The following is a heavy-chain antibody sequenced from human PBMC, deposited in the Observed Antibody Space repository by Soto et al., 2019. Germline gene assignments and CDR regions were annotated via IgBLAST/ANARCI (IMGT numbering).Heavy chain of an antibody. CDR1: GFTFSSYS. CDR3: AVTVTGAFDI. D-gene: IGHD4-17*01. CDR2: ISSSSSTI. Sequence: EVQLVESGGGLVQPGGSLRLSCAASGFTFSSYSMNWVRQAPGKGLEWVSYISSSSSTIYYADSVKGRFTISRDNAKNSRYLQMNSVRAEDTAVYYCAVTVTGAFDIWGQGTMVTVSS. J-gene: IGHJ3*02. V-gene: IGHV3-48*01.